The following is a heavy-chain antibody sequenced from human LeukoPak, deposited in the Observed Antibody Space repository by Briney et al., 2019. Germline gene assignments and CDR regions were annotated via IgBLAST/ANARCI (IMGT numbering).Heavy chain of an antibody. V-gene: IGHV4-39*01. CDR2: VYSSGSS. Sequence: SETLSLTCTVSGVSISSSPYYWGWIRQPPGKGLEWIGSVYSSGSSYYNPSLESRVVIFVDTSKNQFSLKVTSVTAADTATYYCARHKDDYDDYVWTYWGQGTLVTVSS. CDR3: ARHKDDYDDYVWTY. D-gene: IGHD4-17*01. J-gene: IGHJ4*02. CDR1: GVSISSSPYY.